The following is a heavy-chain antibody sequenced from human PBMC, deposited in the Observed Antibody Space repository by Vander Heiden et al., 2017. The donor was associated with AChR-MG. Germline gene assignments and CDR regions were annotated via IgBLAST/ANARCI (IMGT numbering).Heavy chain of an antibody. Sequence: QLQLQESGPGLVKPSETLSLTCTVSGGSISSSSYYWGWIRQPPGKGLEWIGSIYYSGSTYYNPSLKSRVTISVDTSKNQFSLKLSSVTAADTAVYYCATYPSYDSSGYYRGRVFDYWGQGTLVTVSS. D-gene: IGHD3-22*01. CDR1: GGSISSSSYY. V-gene: IGHV4-39*01. CDR2: IYYSGST. J-gene: IGHJ4*02. CDR3: ATYPSYDSSGYYRGRVFDY.